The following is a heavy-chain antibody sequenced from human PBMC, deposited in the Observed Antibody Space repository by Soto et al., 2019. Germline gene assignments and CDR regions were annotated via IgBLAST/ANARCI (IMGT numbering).Heavy chain of an antibody. J-gene: IGHJ4*02. CDR3: ARVRGRVGATYRYFDY. D-gene: IGHD1-26*01. Sequence: QVQLQESGPGLVKPSETLSLTCTVSGGSVSSGSYYWSWIRQPPGQGLEWIGYIYYSGSTNYNPSLKSRVTISVDTSKNQFSLKLSSVTAADTAVYYCARVRGRVGATYRYFDYWGQGTLVTVSS. V-gene: IGHV4-61*01. CDR1: GGSVSSGSYY. CDR2: IYYSGST.